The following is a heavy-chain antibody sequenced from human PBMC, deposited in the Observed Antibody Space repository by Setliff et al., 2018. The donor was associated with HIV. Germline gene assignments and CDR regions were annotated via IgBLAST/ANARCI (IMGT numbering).Heavy chain of an antibody. D-gene: IGHD6-19*01. J-gene: IGHJ6*02. CDR2: ISPYNGHT. V-gene: IGHV1-18*01. CDR1: GYSFTTYG. CDR3: ARLGSGWSDSYYYAMDV. Sequence: ASVKVSCKTSGYSFTTYGISWVRQAPGHGLEWMGWISPYNGHTKSAQTFQGRVTMTIDTSTNSAYMELRSSRSDDTAVYFRARLGSGWSDSYYYAMDVWGQGTTVTVSS.